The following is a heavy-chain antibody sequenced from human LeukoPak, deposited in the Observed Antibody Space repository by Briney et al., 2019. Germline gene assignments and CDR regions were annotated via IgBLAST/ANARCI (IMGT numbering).Heavy chain of an antibody. CDR3: AKDRLGLSGSYNLDY. V-gene: IGHV3-30*02. CDR1: GFTFSSYG. CDR2: IRYDGSNK. J-gene: IGHJ4*02. D-gene: IGHD1-26*01. Sequence: PGGSLRLSCAASGFTFSSYGMHWVRQAPGKGLEWVAFIRYDGSNKYYADSVKGRFTISRDNSKNTLHLQMNGLRAEDTAVYYCAKDRLGLSGSYNLDYWGQGTLVTVSS.